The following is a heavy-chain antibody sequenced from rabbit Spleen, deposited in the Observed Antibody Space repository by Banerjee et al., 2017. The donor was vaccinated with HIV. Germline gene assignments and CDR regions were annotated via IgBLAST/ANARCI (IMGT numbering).Heavy chain of an antibody. V-gene: IGHV1S45*01. J-gene: IGHJ4*01. CDR3: VREDDSTCALGL. D-gene: IGHD7-1*01. CDR1: GFSFSSSDW. Sequence: QQQLKETGGGLVQPGGSLTLTCKASGFSFSSSDWIWWVRQAAGKGLEWIGEIHGGDSRTYYASWAKGRFTISKTSSTTVTLQMTRLTVADTATYFCVREDDSTCALGLWGQGTLVTVS. CDR2: IHGGDSRT.